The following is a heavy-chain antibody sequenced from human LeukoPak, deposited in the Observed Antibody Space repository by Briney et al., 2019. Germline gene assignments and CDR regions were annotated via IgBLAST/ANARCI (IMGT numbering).Heavy chain of an antibody. CDR3: ARQRIDSSGLDY. V-gene: IGHV3-11*06. CDR1: GFTFSDYY. D-gene: IGHD3-22*01. J-gene: IGHJ4*02. Sequence: GGSLRLSCAASGFTFSDYYMSWIRQAPGKGLGWVSYISSSNSYTDYADSVKGRFTISRDNAKNSLYLQMNSLRAEDTAVYYCARQRIDSSGLDYWGQGTLVTVSS. CDR2: ISSSNSYT.